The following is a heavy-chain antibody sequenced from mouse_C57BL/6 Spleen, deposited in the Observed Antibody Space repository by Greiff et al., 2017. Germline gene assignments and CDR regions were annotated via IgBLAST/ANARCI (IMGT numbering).Heavy chain of an antibody. Sequence: EVKLMESGEGLVKPGGSLKLSCAASGFTFSSYAMSWVRQTPEKRLEWVAYISSGGDYIYYADTVKGRFTISRDNARNTLYRQMSRLKSEDTAMYYCTRDIYDGYHYYAMDYWGQGTSVTVSS. J-gene: IGHJ4*01. D-gene: IGHD2-3*01. CDR2: ISSGGDYI. CDR3: TRDIYDGYHYYAMDY. V-gene: IGHV5-9-1*02. CDR1: GFTFSSYA.